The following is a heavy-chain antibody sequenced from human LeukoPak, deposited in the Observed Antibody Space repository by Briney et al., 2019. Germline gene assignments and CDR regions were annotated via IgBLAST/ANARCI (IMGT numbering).Heavy chain of an antibody. V-gene: IGHV4-59*01. CDR1: GGSISSYY. CDR3: ARDLSQVDYYYGMDV. J-gene: IGHJ6*02. CDR2: IYYSGST. Sequence: SETLSLTCTVSGGSISSYYWSWIRQPPGKGLEWIGYIYYSGSTNYNPSLKSRVTISVDTSKNQFSLKLSSVTAADTAVYYCARDLSQVDYYYGMDVWGQGTTVTVSS.